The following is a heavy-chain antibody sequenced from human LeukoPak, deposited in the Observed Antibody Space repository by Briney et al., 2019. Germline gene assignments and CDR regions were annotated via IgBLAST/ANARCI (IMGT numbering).Heavy chain of an antibody. CDR1: GYTCTSYG. Sequence: ASVKVSCKASGYTCTSYGNCWVRKPPGQGLEWMGWISAYNGNTNYAQKLQGRVTMTTDTSTSTAYMELRSLRSDDTAVYYCARLHYYDSSGYWFDYWGQGTLVTVSS. V-gene: IGHV1-18*01. D-gene: IGHD3-22*01. J-gene: IGHJ4*02. CDR3: ARLHYYDSSGYWFDY. CDR2: ISAYNGNT.